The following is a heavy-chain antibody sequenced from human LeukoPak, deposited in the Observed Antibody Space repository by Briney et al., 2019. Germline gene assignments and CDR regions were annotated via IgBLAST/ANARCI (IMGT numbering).Heavy chain of an antibody. V-gene: IGHV4-59*01. CDR3: ARVSGYCSSTSCQGKYFDL. J-gene: IGHJ2*01. CDR2: IYYSGST. D-gene: IGHD2-2*01. Sequence: KPSETLSLTCTVSGGSISSYYWGWIRQPPGKGLEWIGYIYYSGSTNYNPSLKSRVTISVDTSKNQFSLKLSSVTAADTAVYYCARVSGYCSSTSCQGKYFDLWGRGTLVTVSS. CDR1: GGSISSYY.